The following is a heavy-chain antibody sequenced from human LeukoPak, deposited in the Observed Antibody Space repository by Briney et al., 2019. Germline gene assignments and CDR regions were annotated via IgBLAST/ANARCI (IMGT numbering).Heavy chain of an antibody. CDR1: GFTFSSYS. Sequence: TGGSLRLSCAASGFTFSSYSMNWVRQAPGKGLEWVSSISSSSSYIYYADSVKGRFTISRDNAKNSPYLQMNSLRAEDTAVYYFARGYYYDSSGYTYWGQGTLVTVSS. CDR3: ARGYYYDSSGYTY. D-gene: IGHD3-22*01. CDR2: ISSSSSYI. V-gene: IGHV3-21*01. J-gene: IGHJ4*02.